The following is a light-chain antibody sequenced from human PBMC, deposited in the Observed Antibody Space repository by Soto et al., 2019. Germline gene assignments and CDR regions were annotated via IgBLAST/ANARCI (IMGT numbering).Light chain of an antibody. CDR1: SSNIGAGDD. CDR3: QSYDSSLSGSV. Sequence: QSVLTQPPSVSGAPGQRVTISCTWSSSNIGAGDDGHWYQQLPGTAPKLLIYGNSNRPSGVPDRFSGSKAGTSASLASTGLQAEDEADYYCQSYDSSLSGSVFGGGTKRTVL. V-gene: IGLV1-40*01. CDR2: GNS. J-gene: IGLJ2*01.